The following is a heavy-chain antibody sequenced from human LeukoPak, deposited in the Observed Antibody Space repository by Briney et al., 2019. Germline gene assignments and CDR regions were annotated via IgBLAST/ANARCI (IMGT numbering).Heavy chain of an antibody. D-gene: IGHD3-22*01. Sequence: ASVKVSCKASGYTFTSYGISWVRQAPGQGLEWMGWISAYNGNTNYAQQLQRRVTMTTDRSTRKAYVELRSLRDDGTAVYYCARALGTYDSSGCYPDYWGKGNLVTVS. CDR2: ISAYNGNT. CDR1: GYTFTSYG. V-gene: IGHV1-18*01. J-gene: IGHJ4*02. CDR3: ARALGTYDSSGCYPDY.